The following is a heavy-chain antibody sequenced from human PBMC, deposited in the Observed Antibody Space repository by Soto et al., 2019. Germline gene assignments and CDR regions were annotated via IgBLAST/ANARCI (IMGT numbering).Heavy chain of an antibody. CDR1: GFTFSSYG. J-gene: IGHJ6*02. CDR2: IWYDGSNK. Sequence: QVQLVESGGGVVQPGRSLRLSCAASGFTFSSYGMHWVRQAPGKGLECVAVIWYDGSNKYYADSVKGRFTISRDNSKNTMYLQMNSLRAEDTAVYYCARGPREYRGGYYYGMDVWGQGTTVTVSS. D-gene: IGHD5-18*01. CDR3: ARGPREYRGGYYYGMDV. V-gene: IGHV3-33*01.